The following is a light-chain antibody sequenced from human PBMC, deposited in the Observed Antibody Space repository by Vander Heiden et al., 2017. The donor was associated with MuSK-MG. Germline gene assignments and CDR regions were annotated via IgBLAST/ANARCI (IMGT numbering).Light chain of an antibody. CDR3: AAWDDSLNGVV. V-gene: IGLV1-44*01. CDR2: SNN. Sequence: QSVLTQPPSASGTPGQRVTISCSGSSSNIGSNTVNWYQQLPGTAPKLRIYSNNQRPSGVPDRFSGSKSGTSASLAISGLQSEDEADYDCAAWDDSLNGVVFGGGTKLTVL. J-gene: IGLJ2*01. CDR1: SSNIGSNT.